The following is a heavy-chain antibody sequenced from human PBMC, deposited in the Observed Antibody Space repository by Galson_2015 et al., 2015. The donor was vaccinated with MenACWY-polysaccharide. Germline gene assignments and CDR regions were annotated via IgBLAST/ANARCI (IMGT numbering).Heavy chain of an antibody. J-gene: IGHJ4*02. D-gene: IGHD1-7*01. Sequence: PALVKPTQTLTLTCTFSGFSLSADAVGVGWYRQPPGKALEWLALNYWDDDKRYSPSLKSRLTITKDTSKNQVVLIMTNMDPVDTAPKYWADELFISHPFPPHWGQGTLVTVSS. CDR1: GFSLSADAVG. CDR3: ADELFISHPFPPH. CDR2: NYWDDDK. V-gene: IGHV2-5*02.